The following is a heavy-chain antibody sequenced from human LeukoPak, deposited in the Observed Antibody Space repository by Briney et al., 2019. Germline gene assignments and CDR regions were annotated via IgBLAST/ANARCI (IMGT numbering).Heavy chain of an antibody. V-gene: IGHV4-34*01. J-gene: IGHJ5*02. CDR1: GGSFSGFY. CDR3: ARGRVMNIAARRFTDWFDP. CDR2: INHSGST. D-gene: IGHD6-6*01. Sequence: SETLSLTCAVYGGSFSGFYWSWIRQPPGKGLEWIGEINHSGSTNYNPSLKRRVTISVDTSKNQFSLKLSSVTAADTAVYYCARGRVMNIAARRFTDWFDPWGQGTLVTVSS.